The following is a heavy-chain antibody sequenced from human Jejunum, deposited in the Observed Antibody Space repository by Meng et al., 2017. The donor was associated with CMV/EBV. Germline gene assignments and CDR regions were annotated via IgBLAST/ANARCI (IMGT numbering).Heavy chain of an antibody. J-gene: IGHJ4*02. CDR3: SHIFHRSGWYGDS. D-gene: IGHD6-19*01. CDR1: GVG. Sequence: GVGVRWLRPPPGQALQWLAVIFWDACKRYRPSLKNRLTITKDTSTYPVVLTMTNVDPADTATYYCSHIFHRSGWYGDSWGQGTLVTVSS. CDR2: IFWDACK. V-gene: IGHV2-5*02.